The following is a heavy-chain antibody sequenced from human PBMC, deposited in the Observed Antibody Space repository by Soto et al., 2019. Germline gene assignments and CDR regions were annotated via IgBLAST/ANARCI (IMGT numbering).Heavy chain of an antibody. V-gene: IGHV3-74*01. J-gene: IGHJ4*02. Sequence: EVQLVESGGGLVQPGGSLRLSCGASGFTFSTYNMHWVRQGPGKGLVWVSRINSDGSSTRYADSVKGRFTISRDNAKNPLYLQMNSRRVEDADRDCCARCGAVSSGWYGGHGGLGTLVTVSS. CDR1: GFTFSTYN. CDR2: INSDGSST. D-gene: IGHD6-19*01. CDR3: ARCGAVSSGWYGGH.